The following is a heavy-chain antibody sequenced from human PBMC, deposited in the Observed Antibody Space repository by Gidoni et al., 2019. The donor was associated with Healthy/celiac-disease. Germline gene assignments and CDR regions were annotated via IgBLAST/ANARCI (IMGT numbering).Heavy chain of an antibody. D-gene: IGHD6-13*01. V-gene: IGHV1-2*02. J-gene: IGHJ5*02. CDR2: INPNSGGT. CDR1: GYTFTGYY. Sequence: QVQLVQSGAEVKKPGASVKVSCKASGYTFTGYYMHWVRQAPGQGLEWMGWINPNSGGTNYAQKFQGRVTMTRDTSISTAYMELSRLRSDDTAVYYCARHIAAAGINYPKRTGSGWFDPWGQGTLVTVSS. CDR3: ARHIAAAGINYPKRTGSGWFDP.